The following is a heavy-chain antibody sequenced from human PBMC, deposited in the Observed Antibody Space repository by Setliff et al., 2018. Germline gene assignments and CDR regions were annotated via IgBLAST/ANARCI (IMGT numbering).Heavy chain of an antibody. Sequence: SETLSLTCTVSGGSISSGNYYWSWIRQYPGKDLEWIGYIYHSGSTYYNPSLKSRVIISVDTSKNQFSLKLSSVTAADTAVYFCAREVREGYYYMDVWGKGTTVTVSS. CDR1: GGSISSGNYY. CDR2: IYHSGST. V-gene: IGHV4-31*03. CDR3: AREVREGYYYMDV. D-gene: IGHD1-26*01. J-gene: IGHJ6*03.